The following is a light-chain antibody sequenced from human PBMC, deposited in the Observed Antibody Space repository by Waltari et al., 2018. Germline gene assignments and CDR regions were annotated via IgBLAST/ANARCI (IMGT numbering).Light chain of an antibody. CDR1: QRISSN. CDR2: DAS. V-gene: IGKV3-15*01. CDR3: QQYDTWPPYT. J-gene: IGKJ2*01. Sequence: IVMTQSPATLSVSPGERATLSCRASQRISSNLAWYQQQPGQAPRLLIYDASTRATDIPARFSGSGSGTEFTLTISSLQSEDIAVYYCQQYDTWPPYTFGQGTKLEIK.